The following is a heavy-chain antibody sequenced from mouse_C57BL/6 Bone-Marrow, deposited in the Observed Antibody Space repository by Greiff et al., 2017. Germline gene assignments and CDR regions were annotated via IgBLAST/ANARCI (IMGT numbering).Heavy chain of an antibody. CDR1: GYAFSSYW. J-gene: IGHJ3*01. CDR2: IYPGDGDT. D-gene: IGHD2-4*01. CDR3: ARNYDYEAWFAY. V-gene: IGHV1-80*01. Sequence: QVQLQQSGAELVKPGASVKISCKASGYAFSSYWLNWVKQRPGKGLEWIGQIYPGDGDTNYNGKFKGKATLTADKSSSTAYMQLSSLTSEDSAVYFCARNYDYEAWFAYWGQWTLVTVSA.